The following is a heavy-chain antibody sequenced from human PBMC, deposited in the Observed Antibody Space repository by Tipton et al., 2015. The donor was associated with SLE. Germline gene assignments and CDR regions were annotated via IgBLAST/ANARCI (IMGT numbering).Heavy chain of an antibody. V-gene: IGHV4-31*03. D-gene: IGHD3-22*01. J-gene: IGHJ4*02. CDR2: VFSSGTT. CDR3: ARYFYDSSGVCLFDL. Sequence: LRLSCTVSSGSVSSGAYYWSWIRQHPGKGLEWIGYVFSSGTTYYNPSLQGRLSMPLDTSKNQLSLQLSSVTSADTAVYYCARYFYDSSGVCLFDLWGQGTLVTVSS. CDR1: SGSVSSGAYY.